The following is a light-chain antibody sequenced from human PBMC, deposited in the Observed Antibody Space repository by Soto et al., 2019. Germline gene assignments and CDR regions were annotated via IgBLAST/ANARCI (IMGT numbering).Light chain of an antibody. Sequence: DIQMTQSPSTLSASVEDRVAITCRASQNIGDLLAWYQQKPGEAPKLLIYKASYLESGVPSRFNGSGSGTEFTLTISSLQPGDLATYYCQHYSAFSVTFGQGTKVEIK. CDR1: QNIGDL. J-gene: IGKJ1*01. CDR2: KAS. V-gene: IGKV1-5*03. CDR3: QHYSAFSVT.